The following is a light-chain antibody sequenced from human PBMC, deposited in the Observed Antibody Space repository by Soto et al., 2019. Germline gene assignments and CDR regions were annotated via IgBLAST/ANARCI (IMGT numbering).Light chain of an antibody. CDR3: QQYNSYSWT. CDR1: QSVSNY. CDR2: DAS. J-gene: IGKJ1*01. Sequence: EIVLTQSPATLSVSPGQRATLSCRASQSVSNYLAWYQQKPGQAPRLLIYDASEMATGIPTRFSGSGSGTEFTLTISSLQPDDFATYYCQQYNSYSWTFGQGTKV. V-gene: IGKV3-11*01.